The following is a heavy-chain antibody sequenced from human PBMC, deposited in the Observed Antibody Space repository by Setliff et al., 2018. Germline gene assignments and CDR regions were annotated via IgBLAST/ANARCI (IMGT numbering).Heavy chain of an antibody. J-gene: IGHJ4*02. CDR1: GFTFSSYT. V-gene: IGHV3-23*01. CDR2: ITDDGDTT. D-gene: IGHD3-10*01. Sequence: LSLTCAASGFTFSSYTMNWVRQAPGKGLEWVSAITDDGDTTHYAGSVKGRFTIDRDNTNSKLYLQMNSLRVEDTALYYCAKSSGSSSATNLEYLGPGTLVTSPQ. CDR3: AKSSGSSSATNLEY.